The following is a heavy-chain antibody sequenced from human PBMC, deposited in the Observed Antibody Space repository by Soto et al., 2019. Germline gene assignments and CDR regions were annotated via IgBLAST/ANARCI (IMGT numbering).Heavy chain of an antibody. CDR1: GFNFSSYA. D-gene: IGHD2-15*01. V-gene: IGHV3-30-3*01. CDR3: ARTLLCTTGYFQH. CDR2: ISYDGSNT. J-gene: IGHJ1*01. Sequence: QVQLVESGGGVVQPGRSLRLSCAASGFNFSSYAMHWVRQAPGKGLEWVAVISYDGSNTYYADSVKGRFTISRDNSKNTLYLEMNILRAEDTAVYYCARTLLCTTGYFQHWGQGTLVTVSS.